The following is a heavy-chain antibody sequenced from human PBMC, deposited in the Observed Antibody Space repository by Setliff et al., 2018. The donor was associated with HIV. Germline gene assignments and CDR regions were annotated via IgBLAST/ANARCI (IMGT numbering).Heavy chain of an antibody. D-gene: IGHD3-9*01. V-gene: IGHV1-2*06. J-gene: IGHJ6*03. CDR2: INPNIGST. CDR1: GYTFTGYY. CDR3: AREYRTTDILSSGYMDV. Sequence: GASVKVSCKASGYTFTGYYIHWVRQAPGQGLQWMGRINPNIGSTNYAQNFQGRANRNRDTSVNPAFMELSNLRSDDTAVYYCAREYRTTDILSSGYMDVWGKGTTVTVSS.